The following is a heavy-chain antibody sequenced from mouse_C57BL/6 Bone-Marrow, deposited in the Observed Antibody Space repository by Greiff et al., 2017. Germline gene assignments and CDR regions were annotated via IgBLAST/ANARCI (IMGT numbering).Heavy chain of an antibody. CDR2: ISDGGSNT. J-gene: IGHJ3*01. CDR1: GFTFSSYA. V-gene: IGHV5-4*03. CDR3: ASDPLSNDCELAWFAY. D-gene: IGHD2-4*01. Sequence: EVMLVESGGGLVKPGGSLKLSCAASGFTFSSYAMSWVRQTPEKRLEWVATISDGGSNTYYPDNVTGRFTLSRANAKHNLYLQLSHLKSEDTAMYYGASDPLSNDCELAWFAYWGQGTLVTVSA.